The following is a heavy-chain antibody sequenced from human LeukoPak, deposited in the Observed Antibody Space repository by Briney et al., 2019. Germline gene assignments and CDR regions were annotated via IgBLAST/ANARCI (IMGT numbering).Heavy chain of an antibody. CDR1: GFTFRSYW. V-gene: IGHV3-7*03. Sequence: GGSLRLSCAASGFTFRSYWMRWVRQAPGKGLEWVANIKQDGSEKNYVDSVKGRLAISRDNAKNSLYLQMNSLRAEDTAVYYCAGGLELDYWGQGTLVTVSS. CDR3: AGGLELDY. CDR2: IKQDGSEK. D-gene: IGHD6-25*01. J-gene: IGHJ4*02.